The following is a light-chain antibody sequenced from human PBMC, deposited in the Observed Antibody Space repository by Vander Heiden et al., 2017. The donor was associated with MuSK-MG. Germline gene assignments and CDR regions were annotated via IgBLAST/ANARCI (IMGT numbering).Light chain of an antibody. V-gene: IGKV2-28*01. J-gene: IGKJ3*01. CDR1: QSLLHKHGFDS. CDR2: RAS. Sequence: DIVMTQSPLYLPVIPGETASISCRSSQSLLHKHGFDSLSWYLQRPGQPPQLLIYRASSRVSGVPDRFGGSGSGTDFTLKISRVEAEDVGVYYCRQAVEGPLTFGHGTTVDI. CDR3: RQAVEGPLT.